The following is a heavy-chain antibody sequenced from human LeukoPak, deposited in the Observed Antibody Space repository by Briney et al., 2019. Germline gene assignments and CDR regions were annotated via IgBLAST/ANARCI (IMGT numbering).Heavy chain of an antibody. Sequence: SETLSLTCAVYGGSFSGYYWSWIRQPPGKGLEWIGEINHSGSTNYNPSLKSRVTISVDTSKNQFSLKLSSVTAADTAVYYCAGGEVWFGEEGGMDVWGQGATVTVSS. CDR1: GGSFSGYY. V-gene: IGHV4-34*01. CDR2: INHSGST. CDR3: AGGEVWFGEEGGMDV. J-gene: IGHJ6*02. D-gene: IGHD3-10*01.